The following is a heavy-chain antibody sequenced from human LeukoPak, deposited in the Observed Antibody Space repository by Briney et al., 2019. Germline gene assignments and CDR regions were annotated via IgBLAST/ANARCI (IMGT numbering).Heavy chain of an antibody. Sequence: GGSLRLSCAASVFTFSSYSMSWVRQAPGKGLEWVSAISGSGGSTYYADSVKGRFTISRDNSKNTLYLQMNSLRAEDTAVYYCAKDRTGGNVDYWGQGTLVTVSS. CDR1: VFTFSSYS. J-gene: IGHJ4*02. CDR2: ISGSGGST. D-gene: IGHD4-23*01. V-gene: IGHV3-23*01. CDR3: AKDRTGGNVDY.